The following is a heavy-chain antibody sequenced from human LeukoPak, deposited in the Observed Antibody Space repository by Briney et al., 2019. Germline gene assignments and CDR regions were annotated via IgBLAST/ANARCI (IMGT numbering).Heavy chain of an antibody. V-gene: IGHV4-34*01. CDR3: ARQSGPFDY. J-gene: IGHJ4*02. Sequence: SETLSLTCAVYGGSFSGYYWSWIRQPPGKGLEWIGEINHSGSTNYNPSLKSRVTISIDTSKNQFSLRLSSVTAVDTALFYCARQSGPFDYWGQGTLVTVSS. D-gene: IGHD6-25*01. CDR2: INHSGST. CDR1: GGSFSGYY.